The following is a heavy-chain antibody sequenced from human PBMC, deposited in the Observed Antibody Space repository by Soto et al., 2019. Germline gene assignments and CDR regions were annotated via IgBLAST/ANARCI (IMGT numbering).Heavy chain of an antibody. J-gene: IGHJ4*02. Sequence: SETLSLTCTVSGGSISSYDWSWIRQPPGKGLEWIGYIYYSGSTNYNPSLKSRVTISVDTSKNQFSLKLSSVTAADTAVYYCARAFRGGYCSGGSCPVIDWGQGTLVTVSS. CDR2: IYYSGST. CDR3: ARAFRGGYCSGGSCPVID. V-gene: IGHV4-59*01. CDR1: GGSISSYD. D-gene: IGHD2-15*01.